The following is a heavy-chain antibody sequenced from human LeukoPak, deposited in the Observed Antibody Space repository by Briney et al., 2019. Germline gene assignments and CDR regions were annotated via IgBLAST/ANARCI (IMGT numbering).Heavy chain of an antibody. CDR3: AKDSDCSSTSCSNNYFDY. CDR2: ISWNSGSI. D-gene: IGHD2-2*01. J-gene: IGHJ4*02. CDR1: GFTFDGYA. V-gene: IGHV3-9*01. Sequence: GGSLRLSCAASGFTFDGYAMHWVRQAPGKGLEWVSGISWNSGSIGYADSVKGRFTISRDNAKNSLYLQMNSLRAEDTALYYCAKDSDCSSTSCSNNYFDYWGQGTLVTVSS.